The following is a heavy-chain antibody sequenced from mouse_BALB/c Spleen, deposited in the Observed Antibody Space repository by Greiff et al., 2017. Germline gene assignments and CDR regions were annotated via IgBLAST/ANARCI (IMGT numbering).Heavy chain of an antibody. CDR2: IWAGGST. CDR3: ARDRGTVVANWYFDV. V-gene: IGHV2-9*02. CDR1: GFSLTSYG. J-gene: IGHJ1*01. Sequence: VQLVESGPGLVAPSQSLSITCTVSGFSLTSYGVHWVRQPPGKGLEWLGVIWAGGSTNYNSALMSRLSISKDNSKSQVFLKMNSLQTDDTAMYYCARDRGTVVANWYFDVWGAGTTVTVSS. D-gene: IGHD1-1*01.